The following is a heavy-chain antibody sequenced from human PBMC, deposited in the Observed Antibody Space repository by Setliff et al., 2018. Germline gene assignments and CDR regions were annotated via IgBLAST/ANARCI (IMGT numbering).Heavy chain of an antibody. J-gene: IGHJ6*02. CDR1: GGSVSSTSHY. V-gene: IGHV4-39*07. D-gene: IGHD2-21*01. Sequence: SETLSLTCNVSGGSVSSTSHYWGWIRQPPGKGMEWIGSVYYSGYTYYSPSLESRVSMSLDTSKRQVSLNLNSVTAADTGVYYCATRTFAVIPHSGLGLDYFYGMDVWGRGTTVTVSS. CDR3: ATRTFAVIPHSGLGLDYFYGMDV. CDR2: VYYSGYT.